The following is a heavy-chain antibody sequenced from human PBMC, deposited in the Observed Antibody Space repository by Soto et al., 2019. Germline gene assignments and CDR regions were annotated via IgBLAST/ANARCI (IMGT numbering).Heavy chain of an antibody. D-gene: IGHD2-21*01. CDR2: TNPETGGT. CDR3: ARERFQVISDGMDV. Sequence: ASVKVSCKASGYTFTGYYVHWVREAPGQGLEWMGWTNPETGGTSYAQKFQGRVTLSRDTSINTAYLELSSLRFDDAAVYFCARERFQVISDGMDVWGQGTTVTVS. CDR1: GYTFTGYY. J-gene: IGHJ6*02. V-gene: IGHV1-2*02.